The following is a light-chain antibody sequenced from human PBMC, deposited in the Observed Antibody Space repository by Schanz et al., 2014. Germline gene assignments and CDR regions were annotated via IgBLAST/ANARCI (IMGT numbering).Light chain of an antibody. CDR2: GTS. V-gene: IGKV3-11*01. Sequence: EIVLTQSPATLSLSPGERATLSCRASQGVSSYLAWYQQKPGQAPRLLIYGTSSRATGIPDRFSGSGSGTDFTLTISSLEPEDFAVYYCQQRNNWPPYTFGQGTKVEIK. CDR1: QGVSSY. CDR3: QQRNNWPPYT. J-gene: IGKJ2*01.